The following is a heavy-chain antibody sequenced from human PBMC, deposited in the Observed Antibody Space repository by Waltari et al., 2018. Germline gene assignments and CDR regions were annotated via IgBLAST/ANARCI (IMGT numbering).Heavy chain of an antibody. J-gene: IGHJ4*02. D-gene: IGHD6-13*01. CDR2: ISYDGSNK. CDR1: GFTFSSYG. V-gene: IGHV3-30*18. CDR3: AKDTAAGTG. Sequence: QVQLVESGGGVVQPGRSLRLSCAASGFTFSSYGMHWVRQAPGKGLEWVAVISYDGSNKYYADSVKGRFTISRDNSKNTLYLQMNSLRAEDTAVYYCAKDTAAGTGWGQEPWSPSPQ.